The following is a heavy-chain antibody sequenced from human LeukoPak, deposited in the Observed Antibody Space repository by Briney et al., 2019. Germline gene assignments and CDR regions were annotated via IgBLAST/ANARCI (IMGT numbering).Heavy chain of an antibody. D-gene: IGHD3/OR15-3a*01. J-gene: IGHJ6*02. V-gene: IGHV3-74*03. CDR3: VSLDGVYYYHMDV. CDR1: GFTFSRYW. Sequence: PGGSLRLSCAASGFTFSRYWMHWVRQAPGKGLVWVSRISPDGNSATYADSVKGRFTISRDNAKNTLYLQMDSLRAEDSAVYYCVSLDGVYYYHMDVWGQGTTVIVSS. CDR2: ISPDGNSA.